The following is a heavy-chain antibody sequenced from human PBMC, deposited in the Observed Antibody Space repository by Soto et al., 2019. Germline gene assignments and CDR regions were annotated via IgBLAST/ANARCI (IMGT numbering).Heavy chain of an antibody. Sequence: SETLSLTCTVSGGSVRDGSYYWAWLRQPPGKGLEWIGHIYHSGSTIYNPSLKSRVTISIDTSKSQFSLNLNSMTAADTAVYYCEGYNWNYYFHPWGPGTLVTV. J-gene: IGHJ5*02. CDR2: IYHSGST. D-gene: IGHD1-7*01. V-gene: IGHV4-61*01. CDR1: GGSVRDGSYY. CDR3: EGYNWNYYFHP.